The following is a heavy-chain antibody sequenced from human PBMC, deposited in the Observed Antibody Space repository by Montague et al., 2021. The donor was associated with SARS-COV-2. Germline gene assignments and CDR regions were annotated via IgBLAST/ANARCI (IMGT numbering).Heavy chain of an antibody. Sequence: LSLPCTVSGGSMSDHYWAWIRQPPGKGLEWLAYVYYSGGINSNASLKSRVTMSVDTSKNQFSLKLTSVTAADTAVYYCARAVSVRRAVNWFDPWGQGTLVTVSS. J-gene: IGHJ5*02. CDR3: ARAVSVRRAVNWFDP. CDR1: GGSMSDHY. CDR2: VYYSGGI. D-gene: IGHD3-10*01. V-gene: IGHV4-59*11.